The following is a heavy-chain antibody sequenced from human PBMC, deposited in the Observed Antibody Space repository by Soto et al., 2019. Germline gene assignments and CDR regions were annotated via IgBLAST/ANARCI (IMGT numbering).Heavy chain of an antibody. Sequence: QVQLVQSGAEVKKPGSSVKVSCKASGGTFSSYAISWVRQAPGQGLEWMGGIIPIFGTANYAQKFQGRVTITADKSTSTDYMEMSSLRSEDTAVYYCARCRGVWNYNPGDYWGQGTLVTVSS. CDR3: ARCRGVWNYNPGDY. D-gene: IGHD1-7*01. V-gene: IGHV1-69*06. CDR2: IIPIFGTA. J-gene: IGHJ4*02. CDR1: GGTFSSYA.